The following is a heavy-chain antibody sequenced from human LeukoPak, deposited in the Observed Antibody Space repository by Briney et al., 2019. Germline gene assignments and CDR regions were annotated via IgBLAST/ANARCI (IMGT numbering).Heavy chain of an antibody. CDR1: GFTLSSYA. CDR3: ASVYGSGSYSRYY. Sequence: GGSLRLSCAASGFTLSSYAMSWVRQAPGKGLEWVSAISGSGGSTYYADSVKGRFTIPKDNSKNTLYLQMNSLRAEDTAVYYCASVYGSGSYSRYYWGQGTLVTVSS. CDR2: ISGSGGST. D-gene: IGHD3-10*01. J-gene: IGHJ4*02. V-gene: IGHV3-23*01.